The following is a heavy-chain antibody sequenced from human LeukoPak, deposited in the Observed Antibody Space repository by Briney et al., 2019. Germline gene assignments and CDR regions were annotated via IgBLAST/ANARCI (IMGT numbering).Heavy chain of an antibody. J-gene: IGHJ4*02. V-gene: IGHV3-23*01. D-gene: IGHD3-22*01. Sequence: GGSLRLSCAASGFTFSKYAMTWVRQAPGKGLEWVSSISSSSSYIYYADSVKGRFTISRDNSKNTLYLQMNSLRAEDTAVYYCAKVGTYYYDSSGLYYFDYWGQGTLVTVSS. CDR1: GFTFSKYA. CDR2: ISSSSSYI. CDR3: AKVGTYYYDSSGLYYFDY.